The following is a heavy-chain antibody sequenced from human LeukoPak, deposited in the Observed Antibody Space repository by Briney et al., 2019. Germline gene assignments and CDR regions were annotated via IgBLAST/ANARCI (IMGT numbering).Heavy chain of an antibody. J-gene: IGHJ6*03. Sequence: GGSLRLSCAASGFTFDDYGMSWVRQAPGKGLEWVSGINWNGGSTGYADSVKGRFTISRDNAKNSLYLQMNSLRAEDTALYYCARVRGDIVVVPAAMRGHYYYYMDVWGKGTAVTVSS. D-gene: IGHD2-2*01. V-gene: IGHV3-20*04. CDR1: GFTFDDYG. CDR2: INWNGGST. CDR3: ARVRGDIVVVPAAMRGHYYYYMDV.